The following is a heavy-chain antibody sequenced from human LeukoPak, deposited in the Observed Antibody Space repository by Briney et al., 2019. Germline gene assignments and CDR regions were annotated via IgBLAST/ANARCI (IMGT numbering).Heavy chain of an antibody. CDR3: ARLSKGAFDY. J-gene: IGHJ4*02. CDR2: IYYSGST. Sequence: SETLSLTCTVSGGSISSSSYYWGWIRQPLGKGLEWIGSIYYSGSTYYNPSLKSRVTISVDTSKNQFSLKLSSVTAADTAVYYCARLSKGAFDYWGQGTLVTVSS. D-gene: IGHD3-16*01. V-gene: IGHV4-39*01. CDR1: GGSISSSSYY.